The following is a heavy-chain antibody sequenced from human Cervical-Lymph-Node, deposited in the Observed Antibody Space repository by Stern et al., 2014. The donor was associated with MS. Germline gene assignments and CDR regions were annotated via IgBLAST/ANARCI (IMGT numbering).Heavy chain of an antibody. Sequence: VQLVESGAELKKPGSSVKVSCKGSGGTFSSYGISWVRQAPGQGLEWMGGIIPLFGTTNYARRFQGRVTITADISTSTAYMELSSLRSEDTAVYYCARDGDFGSNYGMDVWGQGTTVTVSS. CDR2: IIPLFGTT. CDR3: ARDGDFGSNYGMDV. J-gene: IGHJ6*02. D-gene: IGHD2-21*02. V-gene: IGHV1-69*06. CDR1: GGTFSSYG.